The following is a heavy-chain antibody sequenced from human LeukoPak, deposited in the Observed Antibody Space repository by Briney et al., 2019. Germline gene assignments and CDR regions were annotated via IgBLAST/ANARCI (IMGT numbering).Heavy chain of an antibody. CDR2: INSNSKHR. CDR1: GFTFSTYS. J-gene: IGHJ1*01. V-gene: IGHV3-21*01. Sequence: KSGGSLRLSCAASGFTFSTYSMNWVRQAPGKGLEWVSSINSNSKHRYYADSVQGRFTISRDNAKGSLYLQMNSLRAEDTAVYYCVRDMTTVTTCYPQHWGQGTLVTVSS. CDR3: VRDMTTVTTCYPQH. D-gene: IGHD4-17*01.